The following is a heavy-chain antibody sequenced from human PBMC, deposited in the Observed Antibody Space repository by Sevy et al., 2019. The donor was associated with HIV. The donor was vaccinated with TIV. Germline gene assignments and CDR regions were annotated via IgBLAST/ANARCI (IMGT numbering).Heavy chain of an antibody. CDR3: ARAPRGSQGPGQYFHH. J-gene: IGHJ1*01. Sequence: ASVKVSCKASGYTFTNYHITWVRQAPGQGLEWMEWITAYNGNTNYAQRLQGRVTMTTDTSTSSAYMELRSLRSDDTAVYSCARAPRGSQGPGQYFHHWGQGTLVTVSS. V-gene: IGHV1-18*01. D-gene: IGHD1-26*01. CDR1: GYTFTNYH. CDR2: ITAYNGNT.